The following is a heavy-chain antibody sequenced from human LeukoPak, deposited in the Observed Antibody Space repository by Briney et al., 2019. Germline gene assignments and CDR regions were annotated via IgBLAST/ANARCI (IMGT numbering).Heavy chain of an antibody. CDR2: IQYDGSTT. D-gene: IGHD2-15*01. CDR3: ARALVAGVTLNALDI. Sequence: GGSLRLSCAASGFSFSSYWMHWIRQVPGKGLVWVARIQYDGSTTNYADSVKGRFTISRDNAKKTLYVQMNSLRVEDTAVYYCARALVAGVTLNALDIWGQGTMVTVSS. CDR1: GFSFSSYW. V-gene: IGHV3-74*01. J-gene: IGHJ3*02.